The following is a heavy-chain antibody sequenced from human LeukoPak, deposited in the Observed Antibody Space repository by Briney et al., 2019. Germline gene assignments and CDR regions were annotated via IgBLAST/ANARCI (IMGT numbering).Heavy chain of an antibody. CDR2: ISSSSSYI. CDR3: AKDISVTTGYYFDY. D-gene: IGHD4-17*01. Sequence: GGSLRLSCAASGFTFSSYSMNWVRQAPGKGLEWVSSISSSSSYIYYADSVKGRFTISRDNAKNSLYLQMNSLRAEDTALYYCAKDISVTTGYYFDYWGQGTLVTVSS. CDR1: GFTFSSYS. V-gene: IGHV3-21*04. J-gene: IGHJ4*02.